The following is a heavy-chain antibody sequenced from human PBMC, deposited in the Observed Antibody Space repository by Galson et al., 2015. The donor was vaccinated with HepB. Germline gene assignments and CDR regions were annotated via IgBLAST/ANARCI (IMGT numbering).Heavy chain of an antibody. CDR2: IYYSGST. D-gene: IGHD3-22*01. CDR3: ARLSYYDSSGYFGY. CDR1: GGSISSYY. J-gene: IGHJ4*02. Sequence: ETLSLTCTVSGGSISSYYWSWIRQPPGKGLEWIGYIYYSGSTNYNPSLKSRVTISVDTSKNQFSLKLSSVTAADTAVYYCARLSYYDSSGYFGYWGQGTLVTVSS. V-gene: IGHV4-59*08.